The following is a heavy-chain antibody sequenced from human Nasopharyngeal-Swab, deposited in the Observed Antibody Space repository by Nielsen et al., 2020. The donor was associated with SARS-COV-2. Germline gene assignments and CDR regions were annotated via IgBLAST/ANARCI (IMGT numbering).Heavy chain of an antibody. CDR2: ISSSTSYI. CDR3: ARDGFGESPYYYYYGMDV. V-gene: IGHV3-21*01. D-gene: IGHD3-10*01. J-gene: IGHJ6*02. Sequence: GESLKISCAASGFTFSNYSMNWVRQAPGKGLEWVPSISSSTSYIYYADSVKGRFTISRDNAKNSLYLQMNSLRAEDTAVYYCARDGFGESPYYYYYGMDVWGRGTTVTVSS. CDR1: GFTFSNYS.